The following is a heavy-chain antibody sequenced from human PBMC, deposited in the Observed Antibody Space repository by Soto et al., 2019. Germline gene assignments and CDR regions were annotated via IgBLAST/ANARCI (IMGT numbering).Heavy chain of an antibody. V-gene: IGHV4-59*01. D-gene: IGHD6-19*01. J-gene: IGHJ4*02. Sequence: SETLSLTCTVSGGSMSGNYWSWIRQTPGKGLEWIGYIYYTGTTNYNASLKSRVTLSVDTSKNQFSLKLTSVTAADTAVYFCARGGWYVDYWGQGTLVTVSS. CDR3: ARGGWYVDY. CDR1: GGSMSGNY. CDR2: IYYTGTT.